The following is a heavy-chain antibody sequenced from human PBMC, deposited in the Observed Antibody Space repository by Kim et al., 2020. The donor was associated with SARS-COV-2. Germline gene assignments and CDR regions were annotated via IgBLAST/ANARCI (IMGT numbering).Heavy chain of an antibody. Sequence: IYYADSVKGRFTISRDNAKNSLYLQMNSLRAEDTAVYYCARGRVARTFDYWGQGTLVTVSS. V-gene: IGHV3-48*03. CDR2: I. CDR3: ARGRVARTFDY. J-gene: IGHJ4*02.